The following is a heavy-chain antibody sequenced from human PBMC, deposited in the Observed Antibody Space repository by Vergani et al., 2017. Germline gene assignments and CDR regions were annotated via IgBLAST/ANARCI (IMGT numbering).Heavy chain of an antibody. J-gene: IGHJ4*02. CDR2: VNQDGSEK. Sequence: EGQLVESGGDWVQRGGSLRLSCAASGFISSSYWMSWVRQAPGKGLEWVANVNQDGSEKYYVDSVRGRFTISRDNAKNSIYLQMNSLRAEDTAVYYCATHCSSTSCSGYWGQGTLVTVSS. V-gene: IGHV3-7*01. CDR1: GFISSSYW. D-gene: IGHD2-2*01. CDR3: ATHCSSTSCSGY.